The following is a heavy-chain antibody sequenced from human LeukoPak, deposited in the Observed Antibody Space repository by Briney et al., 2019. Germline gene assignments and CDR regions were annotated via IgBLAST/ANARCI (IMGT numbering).Heavy chain of an antibody. Sequence: PSETLSLTCTVSGGSLTSYYWNWIRQPAGKSLEWIGRINIGWSTNYNPSLKSRVTLSLDTSKNQFFLKVSSVTAADTAVYYCARKGENIHYFDYWGQGTLVTVSS. V-gene: IGHV4-4*07. J-gene: IGHJ4*02. CDR2: INIGWST. CDR3: ARKGENIHYFDY. D-gene: IGHD3-10*01. CDR1: GGSLTSYY.